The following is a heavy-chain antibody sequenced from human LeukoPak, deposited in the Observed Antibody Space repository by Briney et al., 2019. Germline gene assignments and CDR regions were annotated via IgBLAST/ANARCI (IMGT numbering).Heavy chain of an antibody. J-gene: IGHJ5*02. V-gene: IGHV3-33*01. Sequence: GSLRLSCAASGFTFTTYGIQFVRQAPGKGLEWVALIWHDGNRQYYADSVKGRFTISRDDSKNTVSLQMNSLRAEDTAIYYCARDLNSNNSNPGWFDPWGQGTLVTVSS. D-gene: IGHD4-11*01. CDR3: ARDLNSNNSNPGWFDP. CDR2: IWHDGNRQ. CDR1: GFTFTTYG.